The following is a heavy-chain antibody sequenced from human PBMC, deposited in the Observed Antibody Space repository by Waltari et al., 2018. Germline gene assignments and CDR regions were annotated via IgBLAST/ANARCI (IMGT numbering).Heavy chain of an antibody. J-gene: IGHJ3*02. Sequence: QVQLQESGPGLVEPPQTLSLTCTVSGGSISSGSYSWSWIRQPAGKGLGWIGRIYTSGSTNYNPSLKSRVTISVDTSKNQFSLKLSSVTAADTAVYYCARFLEMATIHAFDIWGQGTMVTVSS. CDR2: IYTSGST. CDR3: ARFLEMATIHAFDI. V-gene: IGHV4-61*02. CDR1: GGSISSGSYS. D-gene: IGHD5-12*01.